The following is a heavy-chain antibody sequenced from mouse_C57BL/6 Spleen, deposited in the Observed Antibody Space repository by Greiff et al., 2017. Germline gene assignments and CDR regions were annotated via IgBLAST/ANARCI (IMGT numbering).Heavy chain of an antibody. Sequence: QVQLQQPGAELVMPGASVKLSCKASGYTFTSYWMHWVKQRPGQGLEWIGEIDPSDSYTNYNQKFKGKSTLTADKSSSTAYMQLSSLTSEDSAVYYCAYLGGFAYWGQGTLVTVSA. CDR2: IDPSDSYT. V-gene: IGHV1-69*01. CDR3: AYLGGFAY. D-gene: IGHD3-3*01. CDR1: GYTFTSYW. J-gene: IGHJ3*01.